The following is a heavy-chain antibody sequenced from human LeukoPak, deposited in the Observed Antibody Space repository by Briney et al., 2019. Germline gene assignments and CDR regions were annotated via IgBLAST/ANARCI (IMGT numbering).Heavy chain of an antibody. Sequence: GGSLRLSCAASGFIFDTYAMNWVRQAPGKGLEWVSSISKSGRDIYYADSVKGRFTISRDNAKNSLYLQMNSLRAEDTAVYYCARGWSGMDVWGQGTTVTVSS. J-gene: IGHJ6*02. CDR1: GFIFDTYA. CDR2: ISKSGRDI. V-gene: IGHV3-21*01. CDR3: ARGWSGMDV. D-gene: IGHD3-3*01.